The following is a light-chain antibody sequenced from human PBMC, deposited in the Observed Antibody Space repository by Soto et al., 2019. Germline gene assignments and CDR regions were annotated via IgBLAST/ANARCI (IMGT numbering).Light chain of an antibody. J-gene: IGKJ1*01. CDR2: GAS. CDR3: QQYYNWPPWT. CDR1: QRISSN. Sequence: EIVMTQSPATLSVSPGKRATLSCRASQRISSNLAWYQQKPGQAPRLLIYGASTRATDIPGRFSGSGSGTEFTLTISSLQSEDFAVYYCQQYYNWPPWTFGQGTKVETK. V-gene: IGKV3-15*01.